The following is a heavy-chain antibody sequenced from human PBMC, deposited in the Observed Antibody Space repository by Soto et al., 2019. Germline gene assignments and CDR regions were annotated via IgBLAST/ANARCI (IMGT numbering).Heavy chain of an antibody. V-gene: IGHV1-18*01. CDR2: ISAYNGNT. CDR1: GYTFTSYG. J-gene: IGHJ4*02. CDR3: ARERKYCSGGSCSYYFDY. D-gene: IGHD2-15*01. Sequence: ASVKVSCKASGYTFTSYGISWVRQAPGQGLEWMGWISAYNGNTNYAQKLQGRVTMTTDTSTSTAYMELRSLRSDDTAVYYCARERKYCSGGSCSYYFDYWGQGTLVTVSS.